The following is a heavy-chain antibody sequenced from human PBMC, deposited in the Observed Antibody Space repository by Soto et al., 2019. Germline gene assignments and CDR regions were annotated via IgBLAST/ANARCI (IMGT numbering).Heavy chain of an antibody. CDR1: GFPSSTYA. V-gene: IGHV3-23*01. CDR2: ISESGHHT. D-gene: IGHD3-16*02. Sequence: DVQLLESGGGLVEPGGSLTLSCAASGFPSSTYALNWVRQAPGKGPEWVSTISESGHHTHYADSVKGRCTISRDKSKNTLSLQMNSLRVDDTAIYYCTNSDGCGGCACYTGTYYYFDVGGRGTLVTVSS. J-gene: IGHJ2*01. CDR3: TNSDGCGGCACYTGTYYYFDV.